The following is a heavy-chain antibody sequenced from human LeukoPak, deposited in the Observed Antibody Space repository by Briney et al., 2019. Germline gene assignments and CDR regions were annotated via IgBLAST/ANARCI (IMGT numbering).Heavy chain of an antibody. Sequence: SETLSLTCTVSGGSISSSSYYWGWIRQPPGKGLEWIGSIYYSGSTYYNPSLKSRVTISVDTSKNQFSLKLSSVTAADTAVYYCARGSSSWYYNWFDPWGQGTLVTVSS. CDR2: IYYSGST. CDR1: GGSISSSSYY. D-gene: IGHD6-13*01. J-gene: IGHJ5*02. CDR3: ARGSSSWYYNWFDP. V-gene: IGHV4-39*07.